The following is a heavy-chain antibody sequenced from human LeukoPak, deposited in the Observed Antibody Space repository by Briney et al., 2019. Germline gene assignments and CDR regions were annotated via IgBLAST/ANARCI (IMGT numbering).Heavy chain of an antibody. CDR3: ARAAYASSSDS. V-gene: IGHV3-7*05. CDR1: GFAFSSYW. Sequence: GGSLRLSCVASGFAFSSYWMAWVRQAPGRGLAWVASVDLDGGGKYSVDSVKGRFTISRDNAKNSLYLQMDSLRAEDTAVYYCARAAYASSSDSWGQGTLVTVSS. J-gene: IGHJ4*02. CDR2: VDLDGGGK. D-gene: IGHD6-6*01.